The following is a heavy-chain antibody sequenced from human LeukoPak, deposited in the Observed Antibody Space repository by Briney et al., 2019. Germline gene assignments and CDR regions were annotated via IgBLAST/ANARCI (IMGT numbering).Heavy chain of an antibody. Sequence: PSQTLSLTCTVSGGSISSGSYYWSWIRQPAGKGLEWIGRIYTSGSTNYNPSLKSRVTISVDTSKNQFSLKLSSVTAADTAVYYCARLAALYYFDYWGQGTLVTVSS. D-gene: IGHD6-19*01. CDR2: IYTSGST. J-gene: IGHJ4*02. CDR1: GGSISSGSYY. V-gene: IGHV4-61*02. CDR3: ARLAALYYFDY.